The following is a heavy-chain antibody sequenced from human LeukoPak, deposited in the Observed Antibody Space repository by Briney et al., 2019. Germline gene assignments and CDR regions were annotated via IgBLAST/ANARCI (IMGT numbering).Heavy chain of an antibody. CDR1: GYTFTDYF. V-gene: IGHV1-2*02. J-gene: IGHJ4*02. D-gene: IGHD1-26*01. CDR2: INPNSGAT. CDR3: AREGWEPHFDC. Sequence: ASVKVSCKTCGYTFTDYFIHWVRQAPGQGLEWMGWINPNSGATNYERKFQDRVTMNTDTSITTGYMELTRLTSDDTAVYYCAREGWEPHFDCWGQGSLVIVTS.